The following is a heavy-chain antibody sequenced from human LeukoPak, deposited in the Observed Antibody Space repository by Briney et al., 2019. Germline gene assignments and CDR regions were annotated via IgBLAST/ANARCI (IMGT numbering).Heavy chain of an antibody. D-gene: IGHD5-18*01. V-gene: IGHV4-34*01. Sequence: SETLSLTCTVSGGSISGYYWSWIRQPPGKGLEWIGEINHSGSTNYNPSLKSRVTISVDTSKNQFSLKLSSVTAADTAVYYCARGTVKYSDGPRTLDYFDYWGQGTLVTVSS. CDR2: INHSGST. CDR1: GGSISGYY. J-gene: IGHJ4*02. CDR3: ARGTVKYSDGPRTLDYFDY.